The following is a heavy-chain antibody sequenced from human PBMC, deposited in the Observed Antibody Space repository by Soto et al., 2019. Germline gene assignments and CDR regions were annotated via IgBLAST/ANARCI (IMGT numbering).Heavy chain of an antibody. CDR3: ARESHELTSNFDY. J-gene: IGHJ4*01. CDR2: ISSNTNYI. Sequence: GGSLRLSYAASCFTFTRYLMTCVRQAQWKGLDGVSSISSNTNYIYYGDSMKGRWPISRDNAKNSLYLEMNSLRAEDTAVYYCARESHELTSNFDYWSHGTIVNVSS. CDR1: CFTFTRYL. D-gene: IGHD1-7*01. V-gene: IGHV3-21*06.